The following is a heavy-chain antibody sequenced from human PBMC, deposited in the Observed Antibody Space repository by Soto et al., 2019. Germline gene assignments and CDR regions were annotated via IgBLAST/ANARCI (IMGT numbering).Heavy chain of an antibody. D-gene: IGHD3-10*01. Sequence: QVQLVESGGGVVQPARSLKLSCAASGFSLSTSGMHWVRQAPGKGLEWLAVIWYDGSIKNYADSVKGRFTISRDNSKDTVYLQMNSLTAEDMAVYFCVGGVGNYYHGMDVWGQGTTVTVSS. CDR2: IWYDGSIK. CDR1: GFSLSTSG. J-gene: IGHJ6*02. V-gene: IGHV3-33*01. CDR3: VGGVGNYYHGMDV.